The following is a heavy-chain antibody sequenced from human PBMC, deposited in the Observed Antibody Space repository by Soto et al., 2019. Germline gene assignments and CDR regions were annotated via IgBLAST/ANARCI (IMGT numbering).Heavy chain of an antibody. CDR3: ARAENCSDGVCYSEYFQR. CDR2: VNPSGGST. J-gene: IGHJ1*01. CDR1: GYIFTAYS. Sequence: QVQLVQSGAEVKKPGASVKVSCKASGYIFTAYSMHWVRQAPGQGLEWMGVVNPSGGSTNYAQKYRGRITMTRDTSSSIIYVALSSMTSEDTAVYYCARAENCSDGVCYSEYFQRCGQVTLVAVSS. V-gene: IGHV1-46*01. D-gene: IGHD2-15*01.